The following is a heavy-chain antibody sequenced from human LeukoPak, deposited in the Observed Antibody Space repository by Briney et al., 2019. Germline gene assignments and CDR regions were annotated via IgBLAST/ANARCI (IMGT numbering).Heavy chain of an antibody. CDR3: ARESSPITMIVAGNAFDI. D-gene: IGHD3-22*01. Sequence: SETLSLTCTVSGYSISSGYYWGWIRQPPGKGLEWIGSIYHSGSTYYNPSLKSRVTISVDTSKNQFSLKLSSVTAADTAVYYCARESSPITMIVAGNAFDIWGQGTMVTVSS. J-gene: IGHJ3*02. V-gene: IGHV4-38-2*02. CDR2: IYHSGST. CDR1: GYSISSGYY.